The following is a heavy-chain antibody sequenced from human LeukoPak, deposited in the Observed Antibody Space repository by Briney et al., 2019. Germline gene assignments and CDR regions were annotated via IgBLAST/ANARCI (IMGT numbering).Heavy chain of an antibody. D-gene: IGHD2-15*01. CDR2: ISGSGGST. Sequence: GGSLRLSCAAPGFTFSSYAMSWVRQAPGKGLEWVSAISGSGGSTYYADSVKGRFTISRDNSKNTLYLQMNSLRAEDTAIYYCAKSPLSGGGDYWGQGTLVTVSS. CDR1: GFTFSSYA. CDR3: AKSPLSGGGDY. V-gene: IGHV3-23*01. J-gene: IGHJ4*02.